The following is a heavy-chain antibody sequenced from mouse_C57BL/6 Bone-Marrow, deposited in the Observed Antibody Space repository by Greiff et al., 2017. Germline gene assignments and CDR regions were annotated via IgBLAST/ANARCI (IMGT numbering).Heavy chain of an antibody. V-gene: IGHV1-50*01. CDR2: IDPSDSYT. CDR3: ARTYYGYDADY. Sequence: QVQLQQPGAELVKPGASVKLSCKASGYTFTSYWMQWVKQRPGQGLEWIGEIDPSDSYTNYNQKFKGKATLTVDTPSSTAYMQLSSLTSEDSAVYYCARTYYGYDADYWGQGTTLTVSS. J-gene: IGHJ2*01. CDR1: GYTFTSYW. D-gene: IGHD2-9*01.